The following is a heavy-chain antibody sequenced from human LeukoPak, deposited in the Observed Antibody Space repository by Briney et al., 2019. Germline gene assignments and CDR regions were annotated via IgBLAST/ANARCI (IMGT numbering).Heavy chain of an antibody. D-gene: IGHD2-15*01. J-gene: IGHJ5*02. V-gene: IGHV3-7*01. CDR1: GFTFSSYW. CDR3: ATDIVVVVAATPSGA. Sequence: GGSLRLSCAASGFTFSSYWMSWVRQAPGKGLEWVANIKQDGSEKYYVDSVKGRFTISRDNAKNSLYLQMNSLRAEDTAVYYCATDIVVVVAATPSGAWGQGTLVTVSS. CDR2: IKQDGSEK.